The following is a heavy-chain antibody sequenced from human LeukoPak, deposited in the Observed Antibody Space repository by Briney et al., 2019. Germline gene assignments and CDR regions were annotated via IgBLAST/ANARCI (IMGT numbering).Heavy chain of an antibody. CDR2: INHSGST. Sequence: SETLSLTCAVYGGSFSGYYWSWIRQPPGKGLEWIGEINHSGSTNYNPSLKSRVIISVDTSKNQFSLRLSSVTAADTAVYYCAGGNYGSGSYTFDYWGQGTLVTVSS. CDR1: GGSFSGYY. CDR3: AGGNYGSGSYTFDY. D-gene: IGHD3-10*01. J-gene: IGHJ4*02. V-gene: IGHV4-34*01.